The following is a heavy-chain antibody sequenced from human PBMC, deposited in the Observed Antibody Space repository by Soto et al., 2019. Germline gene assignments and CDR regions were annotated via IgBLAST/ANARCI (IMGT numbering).Heavy chain of an antibody. CDR1: GGSISSGGYY. Sequence: SSETLSLTCTVSGGSISSGGYYGSWIRQHPGKGLEWIGYIYYSGSTYYNPSLKSRVTISVDTSKNQFSLKLSSVTAADTAVYYCARDRSGYHNCYGMDVWGQGTTVTVSS. V-gene: IGHV4-31*03. J-gene: IGHJ6*02. D-gene: IGHD1-26*01. CDR3: ARDRSGYHNCYGMDV. CDR2: IYYSGST.